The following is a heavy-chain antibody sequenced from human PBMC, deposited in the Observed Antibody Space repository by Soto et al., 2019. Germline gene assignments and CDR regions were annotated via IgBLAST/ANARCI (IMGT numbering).Heavy chain of an antibody. V-gene: IGHV4-39*01. CDR1: GGSISSSSSYY. CDR2: IYYSGST. CDR3: ARLGKVGQAGYYYYGMDV. Sequence: QLQLQESGPGLVKPSETLSLTCTVSGGSISSSSSYYWGWIRQPPGKGLEWIGSIYYSGSTYYNPPLKSRVTISVDTSKNQFSLKLSSVTAADTAVYYCARLGKVGQAGYYYYGMDVWGQGTTVTVSS. D-gene: IGHD2-2*01. J-gene: IGHJ6*02.